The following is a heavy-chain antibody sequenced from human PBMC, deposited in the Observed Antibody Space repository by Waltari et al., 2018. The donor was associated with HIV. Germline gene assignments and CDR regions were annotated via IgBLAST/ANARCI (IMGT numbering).Heavy chain of an antibody. CDR1: GITFRNAG. Sequence: EVQLVESGGGLVKPGGSLRLSCAASGITFRNAGMSRVRPAPGKGLEWVGRIKSGAEGGTTDYAAAVKGRFTISRDDSKHTLYLQMDSLKTEDTAVYYCTTLWYSYDSTDYWGQGTLVTVSS. J-gene: IGHJ4*02. CDR2: IKSGAEGGTT. CDR3: TTLWYSYDSTDY. D-gene: IGHD3-22*01. V-gene: IGHV3-15*01.